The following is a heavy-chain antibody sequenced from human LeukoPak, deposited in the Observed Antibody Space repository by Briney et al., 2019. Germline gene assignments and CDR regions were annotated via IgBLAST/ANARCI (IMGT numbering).Heavy chain of an antibody. D-gene: IGHD3-9*01. CDR3: ARAAVYYDILTGYSDY. CDR1: GFTFSSYS. CDR2: ISSSSSTI. Sequence: GGSLRLSCAASGFTFSSYSMNWVRQAPGKGLEWVSYISSSSSTIYYADSVKGRFTISRDNSKNTLYLQMNSLRAEDTAVYYCARAAVYYDILTGYSDYWGQGTLVTVSS. V-gene: IGHV3-48*01. J-gene: IGHJ4*02.